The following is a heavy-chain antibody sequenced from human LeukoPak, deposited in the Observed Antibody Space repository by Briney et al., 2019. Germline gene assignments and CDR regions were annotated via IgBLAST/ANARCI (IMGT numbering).Heavy chain of an antibody. CDR2: ISYDGSNK. J-gene: IGHJ4*02. CDR3: ARDQRTYYYDSSGFPFNY. CDR1: GFTFGSYA. V-gene: IGHV3-30-3*01. Sequence: PGRSLRLSCAASGFTFGSYAMHWVRQAPGKGLEWVAVISYDGSNKYYADSVKGRFTISRDNSKNTLYLQMNSLRAEDTAVYYCARDQRTYYYDSSGFPFNYWGQGTLVTVSS. D-gene: IGHD3-22*01.